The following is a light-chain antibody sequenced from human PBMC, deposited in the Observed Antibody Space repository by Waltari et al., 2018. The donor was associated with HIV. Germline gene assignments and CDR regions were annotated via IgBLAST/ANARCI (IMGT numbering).Light chain of an antibody. Sequence: DIVMTQSPDSLAVSLGERATLNCKSSTSVLYSSNNKNYLAWYQQKPGQPPKLLIYWASTRESGVSDRFSGSGSGTDFTLTISSLQAEDVAVYYCQQYYSTPWTFGQGTKVEIK. J-gene: IGKJ1*01. CDR1: TSVLYSSNNKNY. CDR2: WAS. V-gene: IGKV4-1*01. CDR3: QQYYSTPWT.